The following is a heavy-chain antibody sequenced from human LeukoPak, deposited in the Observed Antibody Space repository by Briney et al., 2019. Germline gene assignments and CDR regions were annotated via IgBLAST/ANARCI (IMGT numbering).Heavy chain of an antibody. J-gene: IGHJ6*02. D-gene: IGHD2-2*01. CDR2: ISSNGGIT. CDR3: ARDQLLLSYYYGMDV. CDR1: GFTFSSYA. Sequence: GGSLRHSCVASGFTFSSYAMHWVRQAPGKGLEYVSAISSNGGITYYANSVEGRFTISRDNSKNTLYLQMGSLRAEDMAVYYCARDQLLLSYYYGMDVWGQGTTVTVSS. V-gene: IGHV3-64*01.